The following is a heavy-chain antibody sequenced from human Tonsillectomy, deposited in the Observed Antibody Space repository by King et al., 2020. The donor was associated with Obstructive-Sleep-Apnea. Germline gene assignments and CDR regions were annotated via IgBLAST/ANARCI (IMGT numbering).Heavy chain of an antibody. V-gene: IGHV4-39*07. CDR2: IYYSGST. J-gene: IGHJ4*02. D-gene: IGHD6-13*01. CDR3: ARVRGPAAGTVDS. CDR1: GGSISSSSYY. Sequence: QLQESGPGLVKPTETLSLTCTVSGGSISSSSYYWGWIRQPPGKGLEWIGSIYYSGSTYYNPSLKSRVTISVDTSKNQFSLKLSSLTAADTAVYYCARVRGPAAGTVDSWGQGTLVTVSS.